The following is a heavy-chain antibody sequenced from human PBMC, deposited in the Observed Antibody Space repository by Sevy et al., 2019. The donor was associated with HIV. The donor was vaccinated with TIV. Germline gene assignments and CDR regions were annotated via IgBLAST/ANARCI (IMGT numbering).Heavy chain of an antibody. D-gene: IGHD2-15*01. V-gene: IGHV3-74*01. J-gene: IGHJ3*02. CDR3: ARRTLGGWELLGSFDI. Sequence: GGSLRLSCAAPGFTFSSYWMNWVRQAPGKGLVWVSRINSDGSSTLYADSVKGRFTISRDNAKNTLYLQMNSLRADDTAVYYCARRTLGGWELLGSFDIWGQGTMVTVSS. CDR2: INSDGSST. CDR1: GFTFSSYW.